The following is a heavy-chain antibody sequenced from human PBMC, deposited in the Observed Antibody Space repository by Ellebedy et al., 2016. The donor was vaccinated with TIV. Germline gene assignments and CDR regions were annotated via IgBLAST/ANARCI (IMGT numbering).Heavy chain of an antibody. V-gene: IGHV4-59*11. CDR1: GGSLSSHF. Sequence: MPSETLSLTCTVSGGSLSSHFWSWIRQPPRKGLEWIGRISDNGVTNYSPSHKSRVTMSIDTSKNQFSLQLISVTAADTAVYYCGRAWGERDQNGGAFDFWGQGTLVTVSS. CDR2: ISDNGVT. J-gene: IGHJ4*02. CDR3: GRAWGERDQNGGAFDF. D-gene: IGHD7-27*01.